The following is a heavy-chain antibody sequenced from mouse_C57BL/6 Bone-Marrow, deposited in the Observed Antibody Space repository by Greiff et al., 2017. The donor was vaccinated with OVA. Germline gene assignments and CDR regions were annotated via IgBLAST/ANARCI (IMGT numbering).Heavy chain of an antibody. CDR2: IWSDGST. Sequence: VQLQQSGPGLVAPSQSLSITCTVSGFSLTSYGVHWVRQPPGKGLEWLVVIWSDGSTTYNSALKSRLSISKDNSKSQVFLKMNSLQTDDTAMYYCARHGSDGGGFAYWGQGTLVTVSA. CDR1: GFSLTSYG. V-gene: IGHV2-6-1*01. J-gene: IGHJ3*01. CDR3: ARHGSDGGGFAY.